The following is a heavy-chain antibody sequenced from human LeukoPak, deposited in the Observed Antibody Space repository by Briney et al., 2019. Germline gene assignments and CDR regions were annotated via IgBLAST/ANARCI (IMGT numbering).Heavy chain of an antibody. CDR1: GGSFSGYY. D-gene: IGHD4-23*01. CDR2: INHSGST. V-gene: IGHV4-34*01. J-gene: IGHJ4*02. Sequence: SETLSLTCAVYGGSFSGYYWSWIRQPPGKGLEWVGEINHSGSTNYNPSLKSRVTISVDTSKNHFSLELSSVTAADTAVYYCARRRYGGHFDYWGQGTLVTVSS. CDR3: ARRRYGGHFDY.